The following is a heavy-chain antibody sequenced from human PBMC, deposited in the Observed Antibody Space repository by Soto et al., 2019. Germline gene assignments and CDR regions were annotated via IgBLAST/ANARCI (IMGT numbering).Heavy chain of an antibody. D-gene: IGHD6-19*01. V-gene: IGHV4-4*02. CDR2: IYHSGNT. J-gene: IGHJ6*02. Sequence: QVHLQESGPGLVKPSGTLSLTCAVSGDSVTRSNWWSWVRQSPGKGLEWIGEIYHSGNTRYNPSLKSRVTISVDKSKHQFSLNLTSVTAADTAVYYCATSGLNEDFYYYYGMDVWGQGTTVTVSS. CDR1: GDSVTRSNW. CDR3: ATSGLNEDFYYYYGMDV.